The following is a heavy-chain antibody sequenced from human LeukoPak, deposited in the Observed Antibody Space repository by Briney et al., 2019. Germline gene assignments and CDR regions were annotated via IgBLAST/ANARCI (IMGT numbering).Heavy chain of an antibody. J-gene: IGHJ4*02. Sequence: GRSLTLSCAASGFTFSRYGMHWVRQAPGRGLEWVAVIPFDGSLQYYADSVKGRFTISRDNSKNTLYLQMNSLSGDDTAVYYCAKEGASGLYFDFWGQGILVTVSS. D-gene: IGHD2-15*01. V-gene: IGHV3-30*18. CDR1: GFTFSRYG. CDR2: IPFDGSLQ. CDR3: AKEGASGLYFDF.